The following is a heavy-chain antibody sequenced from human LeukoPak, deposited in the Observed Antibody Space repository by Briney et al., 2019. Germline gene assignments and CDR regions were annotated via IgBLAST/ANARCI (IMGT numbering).Heavy chain of an antibody. D-gene: IGHD3-22*01. Sequence: SETLSLTCTVSGYSISSGYYWGWIRQPPGKGLEWIGSIYHSGSTYYNPSLKSRVTISVDTSKNQFSLRLTSVTAADTAVYYCARFVGEDYYDSSDXXSXXXWFXP. CDR3: ARFVGEDYYDSSDXXSXXXWFXP. J-gene: IGHJ5*02. CDR2: IYHSGST. V-gene: IGHV4-38-2*02. CDR1: GYSISSGYY.